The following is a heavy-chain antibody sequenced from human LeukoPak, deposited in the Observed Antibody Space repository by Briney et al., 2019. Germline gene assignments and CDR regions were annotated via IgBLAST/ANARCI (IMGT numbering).Heavy chain of an antibody. D-gene: IGHD4-17*01. J-gene: IGHJ4*02. CDR2: INPNSGRT. CDR1: GYTFTGYY. Sequence: ASVKVSCKASGYTFTGYYMHWVRQAPGQGLEWMGWINPNSGRTNYAQKFQGMVTMTRDTSISTAYMELSRLRSDDTAVYYCARDGGGYGDFPLDYWGQGTLVTVSS. V-gene: IGHV1-2*02. CDR3: ARDGGGYGDFPLDY.